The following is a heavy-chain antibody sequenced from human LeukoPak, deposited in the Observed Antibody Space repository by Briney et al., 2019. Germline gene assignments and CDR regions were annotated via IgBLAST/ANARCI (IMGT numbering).Heavy chain of an antibody. CDR1: GYTFTDYY. CDR2: INPNSGGT. D-gene: IGHD2-15*01. Sequence: ASVKVSCKASGYTFTDYYIHWVRQAPGQGLEWMGRINPNSGGTNYAQKFQDRVTMTRDTSISTAYMELSRLRSDDTAVYYCARDPIVVVVAARSTPFDYWGQGTLVTVSS. V-gene: IGHV1-2*06. J-gene: IGHJ4*02. CDR3: ARDPIVVVVAARSTPFDY.